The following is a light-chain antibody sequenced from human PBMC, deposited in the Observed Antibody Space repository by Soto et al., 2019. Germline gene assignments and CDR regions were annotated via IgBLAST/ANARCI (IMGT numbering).Light chain of an antibody. CDR2: DAS. CDR1: QGINSA. CDR3: QQSYSTQWT. J-gene: IGKJ1*01. V-gene: IGKV1-13*02. Sequence: AIQLTQSPSSLSASVGDRVTITCRASQGINSALAWYQQKSGTAPKLLIYDASSLESGVPSRFSGSGSGTNFALTISSLQPEDFATYYCQQSYSTQWTFGQGTK.